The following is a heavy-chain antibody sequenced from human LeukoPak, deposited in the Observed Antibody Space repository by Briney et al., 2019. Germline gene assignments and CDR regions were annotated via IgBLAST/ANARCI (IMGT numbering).Heavy chain of an antibody. V-gene: IGHV3-21*01. J-gene: IGHJ5*02. CDR1: GFTSSSYS. CDR3: ARGGITMVRGVNAQKNNWFDP. CDR2: IISISSYI. Sequence: GGSLRLSSAASGFTSSSYSMNWVRQAPGKGLEWVSSIISISSYIYYADSVKGRFTISRDNAKNSLYLQMNSLRSEDTAVYYCARGGITMVRGVNAQKNNWFDPWGQGTLVTVSS. D-gene: IGHD3-10*01.